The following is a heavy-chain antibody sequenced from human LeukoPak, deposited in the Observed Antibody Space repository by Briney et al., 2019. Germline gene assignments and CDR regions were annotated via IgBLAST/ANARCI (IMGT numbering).Heavy chain of an antibody. V-gene: IGHV1-69*04. CDR2: IIPILGIA. D-gene: IGHD2-15*01. J-gene: IGHJ6*02. CDR3: ATRYCSGGSCYYYYGMDV. Sequence: ASVKVSCKASGGTFSSYAMSWVRQASGQGLEWMGRIIPILGIANYAQKFQGRVTITADKSTSTAYMELSSLRSEDTAVYYCATRYCSGGSCYYYYGMDVLGQGTTVTVSS. CDR1: GGTFSSYA.